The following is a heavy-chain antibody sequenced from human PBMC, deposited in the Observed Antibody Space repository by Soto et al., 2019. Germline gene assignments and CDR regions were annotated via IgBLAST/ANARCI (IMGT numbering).Heavy chain of an antibody. CDR2: IFPGDSDP. Sequence: GESLKISCKGSGYSFTTHWIAWVRQMPGKGLEWMGIIFPGDSDPRYSPSFQGQVTISADTSTSTAYLQWSSLKASDTAIYYCARLSNYLYRYFDMDVWGQGTTVTVSS. V-gene: IGHV5-51*01. CDR1: GYSFTTHW. CDR3: ARLSNYLYRYFDMDV. J-gene: IGHJ6*02. D-gene: IGHD4-4*01.